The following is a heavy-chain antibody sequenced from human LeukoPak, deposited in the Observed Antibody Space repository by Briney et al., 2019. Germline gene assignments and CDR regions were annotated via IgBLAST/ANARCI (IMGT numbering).Heavy chain of an antibody. Sequence: GGSLRLSCAASGFTFSSYGMSWVRQAPGKGLEWVSSISASGGNTYYADSVKGRFSISRDNSKKTLYLQMNSLRAEDTAVYYCAKDLTTVTSQGDYWGQGTLVTVSS. J-gene: IGHJ4*02. CDR1: GFTFSSYG. V-gene: IGHV3-23*01. D-gene: IGHD4-17*01. CDR2: ISASGGNT. CDR3: AKDLTTVTSQGDY.